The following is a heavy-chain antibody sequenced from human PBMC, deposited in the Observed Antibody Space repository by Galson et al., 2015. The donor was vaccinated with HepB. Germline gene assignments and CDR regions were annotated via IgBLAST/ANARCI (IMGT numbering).Heavy chain of an antibody. CDR2: IIPIFGTA. V-gene: IGHV1-69*13. D-gene: IGHD3-10*01. J-gene: IGHJ6*03. CDR3: ARDLLIRSGSYQGPDSYYYYYMDV. Sequence: SVKVSCKASGGTFSSYAISWVRQAPGQGLEWMGGIIPIFGTANYAQKFQGRVTITADESTSTAYMELSSLRSEDTAVYYCARDLLIRSGSYQGPDSYYYYYMDVWGKGTTVTVSS. CDR1: GGTFSSYA.